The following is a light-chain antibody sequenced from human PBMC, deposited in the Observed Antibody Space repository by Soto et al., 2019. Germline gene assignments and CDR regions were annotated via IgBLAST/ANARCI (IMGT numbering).Light chain of an antibody. CDR3: QQYNSYSWT. J-gene: IGKJ1*01. CDR1: QNLDNY. CDR2: DAS. V-gene: IGKV1-5*01. Sequence: DIQMTQSPSSLSASVGDRVTITCRASQNLDNYLNWYQQKPGKAPKLLIYDASSLESGVPSRFSGSGSGTEFTLTISSLQPDDFATYYCQQYNSYSWTFGQGTKVEIK.